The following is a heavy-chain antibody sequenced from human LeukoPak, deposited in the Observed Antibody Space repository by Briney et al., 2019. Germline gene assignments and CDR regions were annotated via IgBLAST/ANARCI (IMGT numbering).Heavy chain of an antibody. CDR1: GFIFGSYD. J-gene: IGHJ4*02. CDR3: AKGMYESQY. V-gene: IGHV3-23*01. CDR2: IINSGDIT. D-gene: IGHD2-8*01. Sequence: GASLRLSCAASGFIFGSYDMTWVRQAPGKGLEWVSSIINSGDITYYADSVKGRFTISRDNSKNTLYLQMNSLRAEDTAVYYCAKGMYESQYWGQGTLVTVSS.